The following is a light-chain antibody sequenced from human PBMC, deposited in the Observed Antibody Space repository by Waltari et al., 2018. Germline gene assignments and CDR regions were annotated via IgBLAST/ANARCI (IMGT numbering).Light chain of an antibody. V-gene: IGKV3-11*01. Sequence: EVVLTQSPSTLSLSPGERAPLSCRASQSVYNVLAGYQQKPGQAPRLLIYGASQRATGIPARFSGSGSGTDFTLTISSLEPEDVAVYYCQQRANWPPLTFGGGTKVEIK. CDR3: QQRANWPPLT. J-gene: IGKJ4*01. CDR1: QSVYNV. CDR2: GAS.